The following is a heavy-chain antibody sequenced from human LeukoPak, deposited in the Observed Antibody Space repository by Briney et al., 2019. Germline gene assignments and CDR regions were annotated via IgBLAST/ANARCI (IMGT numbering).Heavy chain of an antibody. V-gene: IGHV4-61*02. CDR1: GGSISSGSYY. CDR2: IYTSGST. D-gene: IGHD3-10*01. J-gene: IGHJ4*02. Sequence: PSETLSLTCTVSGGSISSGSYYWSGIRQPAGKGLEWIGRIYTSGSTNYNPSLKSRVTISVDTSKNQFSLKLSSVTAADTAVYYCARESVLVSYYYGSGSLYFDYWGQGTLVTVSS. CDR3: ARESVLVSYYYGSGSLYFDY.